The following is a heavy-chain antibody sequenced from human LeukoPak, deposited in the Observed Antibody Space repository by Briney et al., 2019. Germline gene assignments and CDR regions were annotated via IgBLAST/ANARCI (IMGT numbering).Heavy chain of an antibody. Sequence: SETLSLTCTVSGGSISSYYWSWIRQPPGKGLEWLGYIYYSGSTNYNPSLKSGVTISVDTSKNLFSLKLSSVTAADTALYYCARGFDWLNFDYWGQGTLVTVSS. J-gene: IGHJ4*02. CDR1: GGSISSYY. CDR2: IYYSGST. D-gene: IGHD3-9*01. CDR3: ARGFDWLNFDY. V-gene: IGHV4-59*01.